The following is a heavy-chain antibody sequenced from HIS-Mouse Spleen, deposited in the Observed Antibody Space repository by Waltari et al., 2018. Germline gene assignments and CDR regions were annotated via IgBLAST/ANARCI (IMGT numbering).Heavy chain of an antibody. CDR3: ARHEERIAAAGTDWFDP. CDR1: GGSISSYY. D-gene: IGHD6-13*01. Sequence: QVQLQESGPGLVKPSETLSLTCTVSGGSISSYYWSWIRQPPGKGLEWIGYIYSSGSTNYNPSLKSRVTISVDTSKNQFSLKLSSVTAADTAVYYCARHEERIAAAGTDWFDPWGQGTLVTVSS. V-gene: IGHV4-59*08. CDR2: IYSSGST. J-gene: IGHJ5*02.